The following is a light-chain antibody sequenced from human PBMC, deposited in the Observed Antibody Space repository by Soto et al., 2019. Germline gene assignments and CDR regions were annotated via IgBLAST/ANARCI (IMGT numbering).Light chain of an antibody. CDR1: SSDVDGYNY. CDR2: EVS. CDR3: SSYTSSSTLYV. Sequence: QSALTQPASVSGSPGQSITISCTGTSSDVDGYNYVSWYQQHPGKAPKLMIYEVSNRPSGVSNRFSGSKSGNTASLTISGLQAEDEADYYCSSYTSSSTLYVFGTGTQLTFL. J-gene: IGLJ1*01. V-gene: IGLV2-14*01.